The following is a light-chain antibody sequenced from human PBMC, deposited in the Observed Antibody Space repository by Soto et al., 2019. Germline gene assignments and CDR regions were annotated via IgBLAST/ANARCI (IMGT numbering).Light chain of an antibody. CDR1: QSVGGNF. CDR2: GVS. CDR3: QQYGGSPRWT. J-gene: IGKJ1*01. V-gene: IGKV3-20*01. Sequence: ETVLTQSPGTLSLSPGERATLSCRASQSVGGNFLVWYQQKPGQAPRLLIFGVSSRASDIPDRFSGSGSGTDFTLTISRVEPEDFAVYFCQQYGGSPRWTFGQGTKLEVK.